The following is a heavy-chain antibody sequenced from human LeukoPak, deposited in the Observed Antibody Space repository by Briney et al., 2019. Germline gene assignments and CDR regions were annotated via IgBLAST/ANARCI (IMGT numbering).Heavy chain of an antibody. CDR2: INPNSGGT. Sequence: GASVKVSCKASGYTFTCYYMHWVRQAPGQGLEWMGWINPNSGGTNYAQKFQGRVTMTRDTSISTAYMELSRLRSDDTAVYYCARVMRRGSSSWSLLQHWGQGTLVTVSS. V-gene: IGHV1-2*02. D-gene: IGHD6-13*01. J-gene: IGHJ1*01. CDR3: ARVMRRGSSSWSLLQH. CDR1: GYTFTCYY.